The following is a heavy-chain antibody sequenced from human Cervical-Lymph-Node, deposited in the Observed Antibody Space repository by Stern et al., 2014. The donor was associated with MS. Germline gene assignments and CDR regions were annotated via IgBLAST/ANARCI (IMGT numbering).Heavy chain of an antibody. D-gene: IGHD1-1*01. CDR3: ARVLSLATSDS. CDR2: FNPSGGKS. V-gene: IGHV1-46*02. J-gene: IGHJ4*02. CDR1: GYTFNTYY. Sequence: QVQLVKSGAGIRKPGASVKISCEASGYTFNTYYMHWVRKAPGQGLEWVALFNPSGGKSTYAQRFQCRVTVTGDTSTSTVYMELTGLRSEDTAVYYCARVLSLATSDSWGQGTLVIVSS.